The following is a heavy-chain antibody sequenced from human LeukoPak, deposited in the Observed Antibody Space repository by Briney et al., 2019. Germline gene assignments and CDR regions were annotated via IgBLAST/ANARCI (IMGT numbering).Heavy chain of an antibody. Sequence: SETLSLTCTVSGYSISSGYYWGWIRQPPGKGLEWIGEINHSGSTNYNPSLKSRVTISVDTSKNQFSLKLSSVTAADTAVYYCARGVSSSWYVGVSENDYWGQGTLVTVSS. D-gene: IGHD6-13*01. J-gene: IGHJ4*02. CDR2: INHSGST. V-gene: IGHV4-38-2*02. CDR3: ARGVSSSWYVGVSENDY. CDR1: GYSISSGYY.